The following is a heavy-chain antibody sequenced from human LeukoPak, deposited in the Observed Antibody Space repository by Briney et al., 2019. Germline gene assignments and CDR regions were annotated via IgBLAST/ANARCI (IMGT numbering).Heavy chain of an antibody. V-gene: IGHV4-39*01. CDR3: ARRTEGVAGTPGDYYYYGMDV. Sequence: SETLSLTCTVSGGSISSSSYYWGWIRQPPGKGLEWIGRIYYSGSTYYNPSLKSRVTISVDTSKKQFSLKLSSVIAADTAVYYCARRTEGVAGTPGDYYYYGMDVWGQGTTVTVSS. CDR1: GGSISSSSYY. D-gene: IGHD6-19*01. CDR2: IYYSGST. J-gene: IGHJ6*02.